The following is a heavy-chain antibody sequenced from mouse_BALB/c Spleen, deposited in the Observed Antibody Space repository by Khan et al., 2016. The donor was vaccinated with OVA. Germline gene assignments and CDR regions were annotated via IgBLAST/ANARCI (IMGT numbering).Heavy chain of an antibody. CDR3: ARMDTTSLDY. CDR1: GYIFSDYY. D-gene: IGHD6-2*01. CDR2: IYPGSGNT. V-gene: IGHV1-77*01. Sequence: QVQLKQSGTELARPGTSVKLSCKASGYIFSDYYISWVKQRTGQGLEWMGEIYPGSGNTYYNVNFKDKASLTADKSSNTVYIQLSSLSSEDSAVYFCARMDTTSLDYWGQGSSLTVSS. J-gene: IGHJ2*02.